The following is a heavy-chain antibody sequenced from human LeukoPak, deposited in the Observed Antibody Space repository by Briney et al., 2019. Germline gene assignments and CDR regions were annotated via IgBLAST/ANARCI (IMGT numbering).Heavy chain of an antibody. CDR2: IYYSGST. V-gene: IGHV4-39*01. Sequence: SETLSLTCTVSGGSISSSSYYWGWIRQPPGKGLEWIGSIYYSGSTYYNPSLKSRVTISVDTSKNQFSLKLSSVTAADTAVYYCASLDREPIAVAVWGQGTLVTVSS. J-gene: IGHJ4*02. CDR3: ASLDREPIAVAV. CDR1: GGSISSSSYY. D-gene: IGHD6-19*01.